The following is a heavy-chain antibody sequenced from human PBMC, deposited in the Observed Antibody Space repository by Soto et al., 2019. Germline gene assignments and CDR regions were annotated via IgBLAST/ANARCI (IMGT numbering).Heavy chain of an antibody. J-gene: IGHJ6*03. D-gene: IGHD2-8*01. CDR3: AGRYCTNGVCYTNYYYYIDV. CDR1: GFTFSTYA. CDR2: ITTSGGNT. Sequence: PGGSLRPSCAASGFTFSTYAMSWVRQAPGKGLEWVSTITTSGGNTYYADSVQGRFTISRDNSKNTLYLQMNSLRAEDTAVYYCAGRYCTNGVCYTNYYYYIDVWGKGATVTVSS. V-gene: IGHV3-23*01.